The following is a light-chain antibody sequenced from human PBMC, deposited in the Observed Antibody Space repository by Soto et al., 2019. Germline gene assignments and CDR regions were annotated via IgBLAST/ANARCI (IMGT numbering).Light chain of an antibody. J-gene: IGLJ1*01. Sequence: QSALTQPPSASGSPGQSVTISCTGTSSDVGDNYVSWYQRHLGKAPKLIIYEVSQRPSGVPDRFSGSKSGNTASLTVSGLQTEDEADYYCSAYAGRNNFVFGSGTKVTVL. CDR3: SAYAGRNNFV. V-gene: IGLV2-8*01. CDR2: EVS. CDR1: SSDVGDNY.